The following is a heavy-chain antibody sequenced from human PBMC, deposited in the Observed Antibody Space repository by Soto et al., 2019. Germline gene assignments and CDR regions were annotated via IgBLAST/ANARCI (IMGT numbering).Heavy chain of an antibody. J-gene: IGHJ5*02. CDR1: GGSISSGGYH. Sequence: SSETLSLTCTVSGGSISSGGYHWSWIRQHPGKGLEWIGYIYYSGSTYYNPSLKSRVTISVDTSKNQFSLKLSSVTAADTAVYYCAREGDCSGGSCPSSWGQGTLVTVSS. V-gene: IGHV4-31*02. CDR2: IYYSGST. D-gene: IGHD2-15*01. CDR3: AREGDCSGGSCPSS.